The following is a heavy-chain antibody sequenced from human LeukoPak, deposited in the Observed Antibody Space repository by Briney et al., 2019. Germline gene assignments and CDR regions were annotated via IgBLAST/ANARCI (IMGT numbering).Heavy chain of an antibody. J-gene: IGHJ4*02. Sequence: AESLQISSKASGDSTTNYWIAWGRQMPRKGLEWMGIIYTGDSDTRYSQSVDGQLTISVDKSISTAFLQWSSLKAWGTAMYDCARGGVFSSSWFAYFDYWGQGTLVTVSS. D-gene: IGHD6-13*01. CDR1: GDSTTNYW. CDR2: IYTGDSDT. CDR3: ARGGVFSSSWFAYFDY. V-gene: IGHV5-51*01.